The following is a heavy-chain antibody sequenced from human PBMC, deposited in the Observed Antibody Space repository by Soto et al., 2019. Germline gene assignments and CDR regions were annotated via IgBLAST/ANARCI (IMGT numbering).Heavy chain of an antibody. CDR2: MNPNSGNT. Sequence: ASVKVSCKASGYTFTSYDINWVRQATGQGLEWMGWMNPNSGNTGYAQKFQGRVTMTRNTSISTAYMELSSLRSEDTAVYYCARGPLAYCGGDCYWYFDLWGRGTLVTVSS. J-gene: IGHJ2*01. CDR1: GYTFTSYD. CDR3: ARGPLAYCGGDCYWYFDL. V-gene: IGHV1-8*01. D-gene: IGHD2-21*02.